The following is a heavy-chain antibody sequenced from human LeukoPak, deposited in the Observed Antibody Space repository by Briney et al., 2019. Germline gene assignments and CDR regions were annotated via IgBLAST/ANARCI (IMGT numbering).Heavy chain of an antibody. CDR2: ISYDGTNT. Sequence: GGSLRLSCAASGFTFRSYAMHWVRQAPGKGLEWLAVISYDGTNTYSAESVKGRFTFSRDNPWNTLYLQMNSLRAEDTAVYYCAREENYYDTRGTIGYWGQGTLVIVSS. D-gene: IGHD3-22*01. CDR1: GFTFRSYA. V-gene: IGHV3-30*04. CDR3: AREENYYDTRGTIGY. J-gene: IGHJ4*02.